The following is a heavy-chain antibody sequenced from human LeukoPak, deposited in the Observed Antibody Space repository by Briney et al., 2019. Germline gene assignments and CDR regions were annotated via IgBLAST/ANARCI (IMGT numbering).Heavy chain of an antibody. CDR3: ARDFRDAFDI. Sequence: GASVKVSCKASGGTFSSYAISWVRQAPGQGLEWMGWINPNSGGTNYAQKFQGRVTMTRDTSISTAYMELSRLRSDDTAVYYCARDFRDAFDIWGQGTMVTVSS. V-gene: IGHV1-2*02. CDR1: GGTFSSYA. J-gene: IGHJ3*02. CDR2: INPNSGGT.